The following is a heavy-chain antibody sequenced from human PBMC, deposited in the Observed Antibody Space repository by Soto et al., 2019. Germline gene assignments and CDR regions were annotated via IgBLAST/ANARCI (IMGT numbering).Heavy chain of an antibody. CDR1: GFTFSSYA. V-gene: IGHV3-23*01. D-gene: IGHD3-9*01. Sequence: GGSLRLSCAASGFTFSSYAMSWVRQAPGKGLEWVSDISGSSGSTYYADSVKGRFTISRDNAKNSLYLQMNSLRVEDTAVYYCASDWFLMDFWGQGTSVTVYS. CDR2: ISGSSGST. J-gene: IGHJ6*02. CDR3: ASDWFLMDF.